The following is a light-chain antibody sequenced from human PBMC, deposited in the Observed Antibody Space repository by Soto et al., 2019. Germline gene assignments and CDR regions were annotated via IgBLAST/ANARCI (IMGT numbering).Light chain of an antibody. J-gene: IGKJ5*01. V-gene: IGKV3D-20*02. CDR1: QSVSSSY. Sequence: EIVLTQSPGTLSLSPGDRATLSCLARQSVSSSYLAWYQQKPGQAPRLLIYGASIRATGIPARFSGSGSGTDFTLTISSLEPEDFAVYYCQQRSNWPITFGQGTRLENK. CDR2: GAS. CDR3: QQRSNWPIT.